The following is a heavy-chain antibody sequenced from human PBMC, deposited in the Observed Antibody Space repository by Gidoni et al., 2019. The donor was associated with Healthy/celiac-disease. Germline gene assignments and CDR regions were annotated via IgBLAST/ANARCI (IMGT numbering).Heavy chain of an antibody. V-gene: IGHV3-49*03. CDR3: TRAMSVGATTSEGYYFDY. J-gene: IGHJ4*02. CDR1: GFTFGDYA. CDR2: IRSKAYGGTT. D-gene: IGHD1-26*01. Sequence: EVQLVESGGGLVQPGRSLRLSCTASGFTFGDYAMSWFRQAPGKGLEWVGFIRSKAYGGTTEYAASVKGRFTISRDDSKSIAYLQMNSLKTEDTAVYYCTRAMSVGATTSEGYYFDYWGQGTLVTVSS.